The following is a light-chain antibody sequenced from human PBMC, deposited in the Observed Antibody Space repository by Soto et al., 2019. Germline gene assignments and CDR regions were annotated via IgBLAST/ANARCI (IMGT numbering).Light chain of an antibody. CDR2: GAS. J-gene: IGKJ5*01. CDR1: QSVSSN. CDR3: QQRYNWPVT. V-gene: IGKV3-15*01. Sequence: EKVMTQSPATLSVSPGERATLSCRASQSVSSNLAWYQQKPGQAPRLLIYGASTRATGIPARFSGSGSGTEFTLTISSLEPEDFSVYYCQQRYNWPVTFGQGTRLEIK.